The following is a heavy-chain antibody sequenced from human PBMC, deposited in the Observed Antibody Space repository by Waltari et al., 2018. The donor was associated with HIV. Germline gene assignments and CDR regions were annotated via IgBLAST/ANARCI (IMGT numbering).Heavy chain of an antibody. CDR1: GGPISSYY. CDR3: ARLASLHDSSGTYYNDY. J-gene: IGHJ4*02. CDR2: IYSSGST. Sequence: VQLQESGPGLVKPSATLSLTCTVPGGPISSYYWSWIRPPHGKALEWIGYIYSSGSTNYNPSLKSRVTTSIDTSKNHFSLKLSSVTAADTAVYYCARLASLHDSSGTYYNDYWGQGILVTVSA. V-gene: IGHV4-59*01. D-gene: IGHD3-22*01.